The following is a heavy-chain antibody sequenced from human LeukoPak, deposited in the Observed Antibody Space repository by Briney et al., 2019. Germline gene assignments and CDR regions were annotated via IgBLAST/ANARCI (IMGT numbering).Heavy chain of an antibody. D-gene: IGHD1-26*01. Sequence: ASVKVSCKASGYTFTGYYMHWVRQAPGQGLEWMGWINPNSGGTNHAQKFQGRVTMTRDTSISTAYMELSRLRSDDTAVYYCARERWELPFDYWGQGTLVTVSS. CDR1: GYTFTGYY. J-gene: IGHJ4*02. CDR2: INPNSGGT. V-gene: IGHV1-2*02. CDR3: ARERWELPFDY.